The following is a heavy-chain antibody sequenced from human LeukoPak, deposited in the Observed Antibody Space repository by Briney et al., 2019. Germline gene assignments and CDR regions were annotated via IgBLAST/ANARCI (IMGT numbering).Heavy chain of an antibody. CDR2: ISGSGGST. Sequence: GGSLRLSCAASGFTFSSYAMIWVRQAPGKGLEWVSAISGSGGSTYYADSVKGRFTISRDNSKNTLYLQMNSLRAEDTAVYYCAKTFTGYDSSGFDYWGQGTLVTVSS. D-gene: IGHD3-22*01. V-gene: IGHV3-23*01. CDR1: GFTFSSYA. CDR3: AKTFTGYDSSGFDY. J-gene: IGHJ4*02.